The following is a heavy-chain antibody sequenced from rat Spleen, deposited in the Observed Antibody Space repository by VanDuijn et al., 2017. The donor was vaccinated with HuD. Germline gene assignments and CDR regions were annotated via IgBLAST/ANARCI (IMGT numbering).Heavy chain of an antibody. D-gene: IGHD4-6*01. Sequence: EVQLVESGGGSAQPGRSLKLSCAASGFTFSDYNMAWVRQAPKKGLEWVATIIYDGSRTFYRDSVKGRFTISRDIAKSTLYLHMNDLRSEDTATYYCTRGTYFRHWGQGVMVTVSS. CDR2: IIYDGSRT. V-gene: IGHV5S10*01. J-gene: IGHJ2*01. CDR1: GFTFSDYN. CDR3: TRGTYFRH.